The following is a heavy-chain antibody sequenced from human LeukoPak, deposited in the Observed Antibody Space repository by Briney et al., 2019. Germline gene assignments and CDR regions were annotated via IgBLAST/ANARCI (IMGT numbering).Heavy chain of an antibody. Sequence: GGSLRLSCAASGFSIGDYWMSWVRQAPGKGLEWVANISQDEGSKDYVDSVKGRFTISRDNAKNSLYLQMNSLRAEDTAVYYCWHPMIQGAVSWGQGTLVTVSS. V-gene: IGHV3-7*01. D-gene: IGHD3-10*01. CDR3: WHPMIQGAVS. CDR1: GFSIGDYW. CDR2: ISQDEGSK. J-gene: IGHJ5*02.